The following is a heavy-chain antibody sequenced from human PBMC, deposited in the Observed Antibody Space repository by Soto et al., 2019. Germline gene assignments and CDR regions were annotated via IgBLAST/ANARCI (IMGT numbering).Heavy chain of an antibody. J-gene: IGHJ4*02. V-gene: IGHV1-18*01. CDR3: ASGRCSSTSCYALYYFDY. CDR2: ISAYNGNT. CDR1: GYTFTSYG. Sequence: VASVKVSCKASGYTFTSYGISWVRQAPGQGLEWMGWISAYNGNTNYAQKLQGRVTMTTDTSTSTAYMELRSLRSDDTAVYYCASGRCSSTSCYALYYFDYWGQGTLVTVSS. D-gene: IGHD2-2*01.